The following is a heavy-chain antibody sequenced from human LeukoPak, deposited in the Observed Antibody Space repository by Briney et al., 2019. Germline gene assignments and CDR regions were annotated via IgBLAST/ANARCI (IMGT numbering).Heavy chain of an antibody. D-gene: IGHD6-13*01. V-gene: IGHV4-39*07. J-gene: IGHJ3*02. Sequence: SETLSLTCTVSGGSISSSSYYWGWIRQPPGKGLEWIGSIYYSGSTYYNPSLKSRVTISVDTSKNQFSLKLSSVTAADTAVYYCARSSSWPYDAFDIWGQGTMVTVSS. CDR1: GGSISSSSYY. CDR3: ARSSSWPYDAFDI. CDR2: IYYSGST.